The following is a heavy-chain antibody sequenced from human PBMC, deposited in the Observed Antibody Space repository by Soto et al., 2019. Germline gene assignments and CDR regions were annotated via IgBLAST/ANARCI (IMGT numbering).Heavy chain of an antibody. CDR3: AQSWGYTAAFDY. J-gene: IGHJ4*02. D-gene: IGHD3-16*02. CDR1: GFTFSSYG. CDR2: ISYDGSNK. Sequence: QVQLVESGGGVVQPGRSLRLSCAASGFTFSSYGMHWVRQAPGKGLEWVAVISYDGSNKYYADSVKGRFTISRDNSKXXXXXXXXXXXXXXXXXXXCAQSWGYTAAFDYWGQGTLVTVSS. V-gene: IGHV3-30*03.